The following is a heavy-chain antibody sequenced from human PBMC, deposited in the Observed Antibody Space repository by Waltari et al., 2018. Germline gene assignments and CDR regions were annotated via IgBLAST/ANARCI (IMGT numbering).Heavy chain of an antibody. D-gene: IGHD5-12*01. Sequence: QVQLQESGPGLVKPSETLSLTCAVSGYSISSGYYWGWIRQPPGKGLEWIGSIYHSGSTYYSPSLKSRVTISVDTSKNQFSLKLSSVTAADTAVYYCARQNSGYNYWGQGTLVTVSS. CDR2: IYHSGST. CDR3: ARQNSGYNY. CDR1: GYSISSGYY. J-gene: IGHJ4*02. V-gene: IGHV4-38-2*01.